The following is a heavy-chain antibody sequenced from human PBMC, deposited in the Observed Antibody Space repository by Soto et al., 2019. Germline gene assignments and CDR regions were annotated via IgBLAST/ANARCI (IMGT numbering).Heavy chain of an antibody. J-gene: IGHJ4*02. CDR3: EREGSGYNF. CDR2: IVPVFGRP. D-gene: IGHD5-12*01. CDR1: GGRFSNFG. V-gene: IGHV1-69*13. Sequence: SVKVSCKASGGRFSNFGISWVRQAPGQGLEWMGGIVPVFGRPNYAQWFPGRLTSTADYSTGTGYMGLISLRSDYTAFYNCEREGSGYNFWGKGTQVTVSS.